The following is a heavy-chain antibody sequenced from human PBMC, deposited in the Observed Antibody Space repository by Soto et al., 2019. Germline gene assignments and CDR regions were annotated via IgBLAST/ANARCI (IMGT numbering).Heavy chain of an antibody. D-gene: IGHD6-6*01. CDR3: AREIRYSSSSRGWFDP. J-gene: IGHJ5*02. CDR2: IIPIFGTA. Sequence: SVKVSCKASGGTFSSYAISWVRQAPGQGLEWMGGIIPIFGTANYAQKFQGRVTITADESTSTAYMELSSLRSEDTAVYYCAREIRYSSSSRGWFDPWGQGTLVTVSS. CDR1: GGTFSSYA. V-gene: IGHV1-69*13.